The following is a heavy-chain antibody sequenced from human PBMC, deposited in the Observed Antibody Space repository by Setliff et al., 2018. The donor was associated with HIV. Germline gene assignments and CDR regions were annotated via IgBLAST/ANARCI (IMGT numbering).Heavy chain of an antibody. V-gene: IGHV3-30*12. CDR1: GLTFTNYA. CDR2: ISYDGGSK. D-gene: IGHD6-6*01. Sequence: PGGSLRLSCAVSGLTFTNYAMHWARQAPGKGLESVSFISYDGGSKYYADSVKGRFTISRDNSKNTLYLQMNSLRVEDTAIYYCARAWAMQQLVPAYWGQGTLVTVSS. CDR3: ARAWAMQQLVPAY. J-gene: IGHJ4*02.